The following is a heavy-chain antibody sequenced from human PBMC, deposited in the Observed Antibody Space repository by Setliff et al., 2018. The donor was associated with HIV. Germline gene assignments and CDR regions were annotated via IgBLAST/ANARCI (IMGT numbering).Heavy chain of an antibody. CDR2: IDYSGNT. Sequence: SETLSLTCSVSGGSIRSGSYYWDWIRQPPGKGLEWIGSIDYSGNTHYNPSLKSRVTISVDTSKNQFSLKVRSVTAADTAVYYCARQVTVVGYFETAAGSFNYWGPGTLVTVPS. CDR3: ARQVTVVGYFETAAGSFNY. V-gene: IGHV4-39*01. CDR1: GGSIRSGSYY. J-gene: IGHJ4*02. D-gene: IGHD2-21*01.